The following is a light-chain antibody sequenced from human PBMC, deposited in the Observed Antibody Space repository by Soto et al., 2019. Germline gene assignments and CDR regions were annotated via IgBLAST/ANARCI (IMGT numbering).Light chain of an antibody. CDR3: SSYRSSDTLEV. J-gene: IGLJ1*01. V-gene: IGLV2-14*01. Sequence: QSALTQPASVSASPGQSIFISCTGTSEDIGAYDYVSWYQQHPGKAPKLILYAVNDRPSGVSSRFSGSKSGNTASLTISGVQPDDEADYYCSSYRSSDTLEVFGNRTKVTV. CDR2: AVN. CDR1: SEDIGAYDY.